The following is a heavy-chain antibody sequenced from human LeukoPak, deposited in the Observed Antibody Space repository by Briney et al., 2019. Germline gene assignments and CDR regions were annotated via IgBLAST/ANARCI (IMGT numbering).Heavy chain of an antibody. CDR2: INHSGST. CDR1: GGSFSGYY. J-gene: IGHJ4*02. CDR3: ARRALHAIDY. Sequence: KTSETLSLTCAVYGGSFSGYYWSWIRQPPGKGLEWIGEINHSGSTYYNPSLRSRVTISVDAPKNQFSLKLTSVTAADTAVYYCARRALHAIDYWGQGTLVTVSS. V-gene: IGHV4-34*01.